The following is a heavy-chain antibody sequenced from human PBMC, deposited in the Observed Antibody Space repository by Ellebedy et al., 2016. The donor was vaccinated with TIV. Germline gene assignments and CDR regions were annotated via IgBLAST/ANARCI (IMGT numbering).Heavy chain of an antibody. D-gene: IGHD6-19*01. CDR2: IKQDGSEK. CDR1: GFTFSSYW. CDR3: ARDGSIAVDGTSDY. V-gene: IGHV3-7*01. J-gene: IGHJ4*02. Sequence: GESLKISXAASGFTFSSYWMSWVRQAPGKGLEWAANIKQDGSEKYYVDSVKGRFTISRDNAKNSLYLQMNSLRAEDTAVYYCARDGSIAVDGTSDYWGQGTLVTVSS.